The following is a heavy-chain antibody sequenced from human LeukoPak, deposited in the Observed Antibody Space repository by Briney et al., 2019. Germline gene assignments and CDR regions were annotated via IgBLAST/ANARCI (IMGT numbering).Heavy chain of an antibody. V-gene: IGHV1-69*05. CDR1: GGTFSSYA. CDR2: IIPIFGTA. J-gene: IGHJ5*02. Sequence: SVKVSCKASGGTFSSYAISWVRQAPGQGLEWMGGIIPIFGTANYAQKFQGRVTITTDESTSTAYMEPSSLRSEDTAVYYCAGLVVVPAAENWFDPWGQGTLVTVSS. D-gene: IGHD2-2*01. CDR3: AGLVVVPAAENWFDP.